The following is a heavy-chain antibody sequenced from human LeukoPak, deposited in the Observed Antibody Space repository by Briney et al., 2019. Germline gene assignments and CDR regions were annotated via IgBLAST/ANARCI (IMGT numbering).Heavy chain of an antibody. J-gene: IGHJ4*02. D-gene: IGHD3-22*01. Sequence: SGPTLVNPTQTLTLTCTFSGLSLSTSGVGVGWIRQPPGKALEWLALIYWDDDKRYSPSLKSRLTITKDTSKNQVVLTMTNMDPVDTATYYCAHRTYYYDSSGHAFDYWGQGTLVTVSS. CDR3: AHRTYYYDSSGHAFDY. CDR2: IYWDDDK. V-gene: IGHV2-5*02. CDR1: GLSLSTSGVG.